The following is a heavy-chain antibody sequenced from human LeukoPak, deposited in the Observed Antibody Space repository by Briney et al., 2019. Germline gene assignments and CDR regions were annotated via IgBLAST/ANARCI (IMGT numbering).Heavy chain of an antibody. CDR1: GGSISSSSYY. CDR2: IYYSGST. Sequence: PSETLSLTCTVSGGSISSSSYYWGWIRQPPGKGLEWIGSIYYSGSTYYNPSLNSRVTMSGDTTKNQFCLRLSSVTAAGTAVYYCARPRDIVVVPAALHFDYWGQGTLVTVSS. V-gene: IGHV4-39*01. D-gene: IGHD2-2*01. J-gene: IGHJ4*02. CDR3: ARPRDIVVVPAALHFDY.